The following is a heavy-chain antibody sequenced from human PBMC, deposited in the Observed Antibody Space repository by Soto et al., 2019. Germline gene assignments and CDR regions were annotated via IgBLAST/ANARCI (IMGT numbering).Heavy chain of an antibody. V-gene: IGHV1-2*04. Sequence: GASVKVSCKASGYTFTGFYMHWVRQAPGQGLEWMGWINPNSGGTNSTQKFQGWVTMTRDTSISTAYMELSRLTSDDTAVYYCATSRASIEVAAETDYYFDYWGQGTVVTVSS. CDR2: INPNSGGT. D-gene: IGHD6-19*01. CDR1: GYTFTGFY. CDR3: ATSRASIEVAAETDYYFDY. J-gene: IGHJ4*02.